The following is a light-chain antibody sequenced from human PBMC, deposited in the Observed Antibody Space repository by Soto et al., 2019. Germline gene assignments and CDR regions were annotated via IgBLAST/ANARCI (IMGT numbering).Light chain of an antibody. CDR3: QHYVSSPSRLT. V-gene: IGKV3-20*01. CDR1: QSVSSSY. CDR2: NAS. Sequence: EIVLTQSPGTLSLSPVERATLSCRASQSVSSSYLAWYQQKPGQAPRLFIYNASSRATGIPDRFSGGGSGTDFNLTISRLEPEDFAVYYCQHYVSSPSRLTFGGGTKVEIK. J-gene: IGKJ4*01.